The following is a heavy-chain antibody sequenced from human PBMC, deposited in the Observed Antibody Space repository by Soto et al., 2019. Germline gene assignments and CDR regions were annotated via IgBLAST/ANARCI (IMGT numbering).Heavy chain of an antibody. V-gene: IGHV4-4*02. J-gene: IGHJ4*02. CDR3: ARACLNVICYTQGIDL. D-gene: IGHD2-8*01. CDR1: GGSISSSNW. Sequence: QVQLQESGPGLVKPSGTLSLTCGVSGGSISSSNWWSWVLQPPGKGLEWIGEIHHSGISKYNPSLQSRLTIALDKSKNHFSLQLTSVTAADTAVYYCARACLNVICYTQGIDLWGQGTLVLGSS. CDR2: IHHSGIS.